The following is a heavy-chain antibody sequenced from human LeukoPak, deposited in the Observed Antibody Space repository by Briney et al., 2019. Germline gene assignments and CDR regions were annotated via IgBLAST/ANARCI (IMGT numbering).Heavy chain of an antibody. D-gene: IGHD3-10*01. CDR3: ARDFRWFGEYPYDAFDI. CDR1: GFTFSSYG. Sequence: GGSLRLSCAASGFTFSSYGMHWVRQAPGKGLEWVSYISSSGSTIYYADSVKGRFTVSRDNAKNSLYLQMNSLRAEDTAVYYCARDFRWFGEYPYDAFDIWGQGTMVTVSS. J-gene: IGHJ3*02. V-gene: IGHV3-48*04. CDR2: ISSSGSTI.